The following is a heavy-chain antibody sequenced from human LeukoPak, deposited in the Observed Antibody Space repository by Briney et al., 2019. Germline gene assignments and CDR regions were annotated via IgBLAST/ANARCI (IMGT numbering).Heavy chain of an antibody. V-gene: IGHV4-31*03. D-gene: IGHD3-10*01. CDR3: ARTAMVRGTTFDY. J-gene: IGHJ4*02. CDR2: IYYSGST. CDR1: GVSISSGGYY. Sequence: SETLSLTCTVSGVSISSGGYYWSWIRQHPGKGLEWIGYIYYSGSTYYNPSLKSRVTISVDTSKNQFSLKLSSVTAADTAVYYCARTAMVRGTTFDYWGQGTLVTVSS.